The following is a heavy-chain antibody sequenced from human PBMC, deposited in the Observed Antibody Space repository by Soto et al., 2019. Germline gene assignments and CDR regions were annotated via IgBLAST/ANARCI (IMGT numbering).Heavy chain of an antibody. CDR1: GYTLTELS. Sequence: ASVKVSCKVSGYTLTELSINWVGQPLGKGLEWMGGFDPEDGETIYAQKFQGRVTMTEDTSTDTAYMELSSLRSEDTAVYYCATGYRHCSGGSCLSWFDPWGQGTLVTVSS. J-gene: IGHJ5*02. D-gene: IGHD2-15*01. CDR3: ATGYRHCSGGSCLSWFDP. V-gene: IGHV1-24*01. CDR2: FDPEDGET.